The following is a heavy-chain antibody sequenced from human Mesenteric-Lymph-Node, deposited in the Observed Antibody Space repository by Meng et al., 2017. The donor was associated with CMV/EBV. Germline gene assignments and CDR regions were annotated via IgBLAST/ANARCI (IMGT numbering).Heavy chain of an antibody. CDR2: IYSNGGT. CDR1: GSSVNSGSYY. D-gene: IGHD3-3*01. Sequence: ESLKISCTVSGSSVNSGSYYWSWVRQPPGKGLEWLGYIYSNGGTDYNPSFKGRVTISVDTSMNQFSLKLSSVTAADTAVYYCARVRGDFWGHNYNDWFDPWGQGTLVTVSS. V-gene: IGHV4-61*01. CDR3: ARVRGDFWGHNYNDWFDP. J-gene: IGHJ5*02.